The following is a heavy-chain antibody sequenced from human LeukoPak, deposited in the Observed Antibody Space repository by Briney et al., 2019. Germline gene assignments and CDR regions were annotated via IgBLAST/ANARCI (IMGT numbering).Heavy chain of an antibody. D-gene: IGHD1-26*01. V-gene: IGHV3-15*01. Sequence: GGSLRLSCAASGFTFSNAWMSWVRQAPGKGLEWVGRIKIKTDGGTIEYGAPVKGRFTISRDDSKNTLYLQMNTLETEDTGVYYCTRISGSSSGPFDYWGQGSLVTVSS. CDR2: IKIKTDGGTI. J-gene: IGHJ4*02. CDR1: GFTFSNAW. CDR3: TRISGSSSGPFDY.